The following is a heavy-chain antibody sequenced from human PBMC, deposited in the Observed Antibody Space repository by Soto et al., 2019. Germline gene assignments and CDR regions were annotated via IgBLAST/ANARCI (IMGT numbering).Heavy chain of an antibody. CDR3: ARGRYGDY. CDR2: ISAHNGNT. CDR1: GYTFTSYG. V-gene: IGHV1-18*01. Sequence: QVHLVQSGAEVKKPGASVKVSCKGSGYTFTSYGITWVRQAPGQGLEWMGWISAHNGNTNYAQKLQGRVTVTRDTSPSTAYMELRSLRSADTAVAYCARGRYGDYWGQGALVTVSS. J-gene: IGHJ4*02. D-gene: IGHD1-1*01.